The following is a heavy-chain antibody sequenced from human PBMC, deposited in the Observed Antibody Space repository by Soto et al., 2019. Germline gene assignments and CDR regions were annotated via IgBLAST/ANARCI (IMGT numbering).Heavy chain of an antibody. V-gene: IGHV1-69*01. CDR3: ARVVPGAEAWFGP. CDR1: GGTFRNYA. D-gene: IGHD2-2*01. J-gene: IGHJ5*02. CDR2: TIPIFGKP. Sequence: SVKCSCKASGGTFRNYAINWVRQAPGQGLEWMGGTIPIFGKPNYAQKFQGRVTITADESTSTAYLELSSLRSEDTAVYYCARVVPGAEAWFGPWGQGTLVTVSS.